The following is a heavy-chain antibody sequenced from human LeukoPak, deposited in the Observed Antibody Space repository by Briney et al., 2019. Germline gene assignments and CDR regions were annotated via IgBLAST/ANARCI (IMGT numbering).Heavy chain of an antibody. CDR2: INPNSGGT. J-gene: IGHJ4*02. CDR3: ARGYHYAGNYDSSGCPDY. V-gene: IGHV1-2*02. D-gene: IGHD3-22*01. Sequence: GASVKVSCKASGYTFTGYYMHWVRQAPGQGLEWMGWINPNSGGTNYAQKFQGRVTMTRDTSISTAYMELSRLRSDDTAVYYCARGYHYAGNYDSSGCPDYWGQGTLVTVSS. CDR1: GYTFTGYY.